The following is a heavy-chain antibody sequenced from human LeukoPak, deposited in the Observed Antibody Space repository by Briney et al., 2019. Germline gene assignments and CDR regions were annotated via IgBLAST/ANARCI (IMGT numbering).Heavy chain of an antibody. D-gene: IGHD6-19*01. CDR1: GYTFGSYG. CDR3: ARNSVAGTADFDY. V-gene: IGHV1-8*03. J-gene: IGHJ4*02. Sequence: ASVKVSCKTFGYTFGSYGTTWVRQATGQGLEWMGWMNPNSGNTGYAQKFQGRVTITRNTSISTAYMELSSLRSEDTAVYYCARNSVAGTADFDYWGQGTLVTVSS. CDR2: MNPNSGNT.